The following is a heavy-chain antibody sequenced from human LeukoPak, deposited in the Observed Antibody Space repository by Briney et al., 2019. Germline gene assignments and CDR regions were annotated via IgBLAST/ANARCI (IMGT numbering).Heavy chain of an antibody. J-gene: IGHJ5*02. CDR3: ARPSTGSGWYVPWFDP. CDR1: GGSISSSSYY. V-gene: IGHV4-39*01. D-gene: IGHD6-19*01. CDR2: IYYSGST. Sequence: SETLSLTCTVSGGSISSSSYYWGWIRQPPGRGLEWIGSIYYSGSTYYNPSLKSRVTISVDTSKNQFSPKLSSVTAADTAVYYCARPSTGSGWYVPWFDPWGQGTLVTVSS.